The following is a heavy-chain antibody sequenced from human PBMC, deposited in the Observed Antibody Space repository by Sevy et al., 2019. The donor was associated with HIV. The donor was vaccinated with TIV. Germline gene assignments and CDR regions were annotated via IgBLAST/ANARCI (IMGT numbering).Heavy chain of an antibody. V-gene: IGHV3-13*01. CDR1: GFTFSDYD. J-gene: IGHJ4*02. CDR3: AREAGYGRVEF. Sequence: GGSLRLSCAGSGFTFSDYDMHWVRQATGKGLEWVSAIGTAADTYYSGSVKGRFTISRENAKNSFYLQMNSLRAGDTAVYFCAREAGYGRVEFWGQGTLVTVSS. CDR2: IGTAADT. D-gene: IGHD5-18*01.